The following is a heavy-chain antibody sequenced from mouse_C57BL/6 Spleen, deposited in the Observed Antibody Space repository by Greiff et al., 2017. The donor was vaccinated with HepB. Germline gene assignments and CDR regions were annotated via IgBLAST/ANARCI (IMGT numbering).Heavy chain of an antibody. D-gene: IGHD2-4*01. V-gene: IGHV5-4*01. CDR2: ISDGGSYT. CDR1: GFTFSSYA. J-gene: IGHJ4*01. Sequence: EVHLVESGGGLVKPGGSLKLSCAASGFTFSSYAMSWVRQTPEKRLEWVATISDGGSYTYYPDNVKGRFTISRDNAKNNLYLQMSHLKSEDTAMYYCARADYDGYAMDYWGQGTSVTVSS. CDR3: ARADYDGYAMDY.